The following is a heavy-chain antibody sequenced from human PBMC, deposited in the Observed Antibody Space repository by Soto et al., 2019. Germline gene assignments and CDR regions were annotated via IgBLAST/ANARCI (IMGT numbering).Heavy chain of an antibody. CDR1: GYSFTSYW. CDR3: ARQGYCSVFSCYSDHHDLMAV. J-gene: IGHJ6*02. V-gene: IGHV5-51*01. D-gene: IGHD2-15*01. Sequence: ESLRISCKGSGYSFTSYWIGWVRQMPGKGLEWMGIIYPGDSDTRYGPSFQGQVTISADKSISTAYLQWSSLKASDTAIYYCARQGYCSVFSCYSDHHDLMAVSGQGTTVTVSS. CDR2: IYPGDSDT.